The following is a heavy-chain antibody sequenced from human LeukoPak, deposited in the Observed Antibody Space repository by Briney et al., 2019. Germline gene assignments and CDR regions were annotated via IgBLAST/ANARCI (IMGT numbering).Heavy chain of an antibody. D-gene: IGHD6-13*01. Sequence: GGSLRLSCAVSGFTFSDYWMNWVRQAPGKGLEWVASINQNGGEKSYADSVKGRFTISRDNPKNSLYLQMSSLRAEDTAMYYCARDGTAAGLYFDLWGQGTLVTVSS. CDR3: ARDGTAAGLYFDL. J-gene: IGHJ4*01. V-gene: IGHV3-7*01. CDR1: GFTFSDYW. CDR2: INQNGGEK.